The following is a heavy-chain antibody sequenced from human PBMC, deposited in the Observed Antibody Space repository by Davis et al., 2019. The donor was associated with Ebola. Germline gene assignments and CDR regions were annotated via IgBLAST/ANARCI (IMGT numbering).Heavy chain of an antibody. Sequence: GSLRLSCAVSGGPFTGYYWSWIRQPPGKGLEWIADIDHSGTTHYNSSLKSRVTISVDTSKNQISLQLISMTAADTAVYYCAFVGVNTKGDARDIWGQGTQVIVSS. CDR2: IDHSGTT. CDR3: AFVGVNTKGDARDI. V-gene: IGHV4-34*01. CDR1: GGPFTGYY. D-gene: IGHD1-26*01. J-gene: IGHJ3*02.